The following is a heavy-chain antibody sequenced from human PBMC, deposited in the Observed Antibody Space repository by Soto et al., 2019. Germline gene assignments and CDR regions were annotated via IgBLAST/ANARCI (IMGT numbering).Heavy chain of an antibody. CDR1: GLGFIDPY. J-gene: IGHJ4*02. Sequence: PGGSLRLSCVVSGLGFIDPYMSWIRQAPGKGLEWVSSISSSGSTIYYSDSVKGRFIISRDNAKKSLFLQMNSLRADDTAFYYCARGGASVTTPFDYWGLGTLVTVSS. CDR3: ARGGASVTTPFDY. D-gene: IGHD4-17*01. V-gene: IGHV3-11*01. CDR2: ISSSGSTI.